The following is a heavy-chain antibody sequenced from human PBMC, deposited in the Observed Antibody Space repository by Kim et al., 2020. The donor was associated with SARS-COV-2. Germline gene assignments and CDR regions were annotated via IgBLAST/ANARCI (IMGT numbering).Heavy chain of an antibody. CDR3: AGFFYDRGGYYRLDY. D-gene: IGHD3-22*01. CDR2: IQSDGSRE. J-gene: IGHJ4*02. Sequence: GGSLRLSCAASGFSFSIYGMYWVRQAPGKGLEWVALIQSDGSREYYADSVKGRFTISRDNSKNTLFLHLNSVRAEDTATYFCAGFFYDRGGYYRLDYWGQGTLVTVSS. CDR1: GFSFSIYG. V-gene: IGHV3-30*02.